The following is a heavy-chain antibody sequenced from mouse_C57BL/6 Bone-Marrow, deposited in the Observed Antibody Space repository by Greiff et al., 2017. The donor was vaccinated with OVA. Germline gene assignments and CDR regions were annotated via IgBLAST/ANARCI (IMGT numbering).Heavy chain of an antibody. V-gene: IGHV1-7*01. J-gene: IGHJ2*01. D-gene: IGHD1-1*01. CDR2: INPSSGYT. CDR3: ARLGYYGSSFFDY. CDR1: GYTFTSSW. Sequence: QVQLQQSGPELANPGASVKLSCKASGYTFTSSWMPWVKRRPGRGLEWIGYINPSSGYTKYNQKFKDKATLTADKSSSTAYMQLSSLTYEDSAVYYCARLGYYGSSFFDYWGQGTTLTVSS.